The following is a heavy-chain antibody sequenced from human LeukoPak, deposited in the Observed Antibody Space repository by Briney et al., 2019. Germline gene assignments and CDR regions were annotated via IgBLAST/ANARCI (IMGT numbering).Heavy chain of an antibody. CDR1: GFTFSAFA. J-gene: IGHJ4*02. CDR2: ITDDGYNT. D-gene: IGHD6-6*01. CDR3: AKEAEYSSSSPVDY. Sequence: GGSLRLSCAASGFTFSAFAMTWVRQAPGKGLEWVSTITDDGYNTYSADSVKGRITFSRDNSKNTLSLQLRSLRAEDTAVYYCAKEAEYSSSSPVDYWGQGTLVTVSS. V-gene: IGHV3-23*01.